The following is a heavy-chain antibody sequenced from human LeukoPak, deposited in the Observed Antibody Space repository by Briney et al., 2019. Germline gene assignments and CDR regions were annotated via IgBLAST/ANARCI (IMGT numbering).Heavy chain of an antibody. V-gene: IGHV4-30-4*08. CDR3: ARASSTRYYYYYYMDV. CDR1: GGSISSGDYY. J-gene: IGHJ6*03. CDR2: IYYSGST. Sequence: SETLSLTCTVSGGSISSGDYYWSWIRQPPGKGLEWVGYIYYSGSTYYNPSLKSRVTISVDTSKNQFSLKLSSVTAADTAVYYCARASSTRYYYYYYMDVWGKGTTVTVSS. D-gene: IGHD2-2*01.